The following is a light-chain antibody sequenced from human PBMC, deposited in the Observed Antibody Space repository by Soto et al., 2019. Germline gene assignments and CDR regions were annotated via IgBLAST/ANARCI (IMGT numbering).Light chain of an antibody. CDR1: KSLLNGNGYNY. CDR2: LGS. J-gene: IGKJ5*01. V-gene: IGKV2-28*01. Sequence: VMIKSPLSFPVPLGEPPSIPCSSSKSLLNGNGYNYLDWNLQKPGQSPQLLIYLGSNRASGVSDRFSGSGSGTDFTLKISRVEAEDVGVYYCMQGLQTPVTFGQGTRLEIK. CDR3: MQGLQTPVT.